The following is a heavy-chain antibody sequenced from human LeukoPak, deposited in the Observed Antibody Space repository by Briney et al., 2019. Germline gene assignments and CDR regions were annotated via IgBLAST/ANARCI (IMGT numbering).Heavy chain of an antibody. J-gene: IGHJ5*01. Sequence: PSETLSLTCVVSGDSVSSTNYYWGWIRQPPGKGLEWIGTTHYSGNTYYNPSLKSRVTISLDTSKNQFSLRLNSVTAADTAVYYCAREGAYRTYGDYSPFDFWGQGTLVTVSS. V-gene: IGHV4-39*07. D-gene: IGHD4-17*01. CDR1: GDSVSSTNYY. CDR2: THYSGNT. CDR3: AREGAYRTYGDYSPFDF.